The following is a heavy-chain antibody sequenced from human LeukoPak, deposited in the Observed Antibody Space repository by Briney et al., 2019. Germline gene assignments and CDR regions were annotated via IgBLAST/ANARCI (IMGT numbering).Heavy chain of an antibody. J-gene: IGHJ4*02. V-gene: IGHV3-23*01. D-gene: IGHD7-27*01. CDR3: AKGTSNWGNFDY. Sequence: GGSLRLSCAASGFTFSSYAMSWVRQAPGTGLEWVSAISGSGGSTYYADSVKGRFTISRDNSKNTLYLQMNSLRAEDTAVYYCAKGTSNWGNFDYRGQGTLVTVSS. CDR1: GFTFSSYA. CDR2: ISGSGGST.